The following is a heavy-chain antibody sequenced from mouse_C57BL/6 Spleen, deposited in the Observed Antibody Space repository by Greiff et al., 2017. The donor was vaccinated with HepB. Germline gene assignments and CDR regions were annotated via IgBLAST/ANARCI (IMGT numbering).Heavy chain of an antibody. D-gene: IGHD2-10*01. CDR3: AKRAFYGNYAWYFDV. J-gene: IGHJ1*03. CDR2: ILPGSGST. CDR1: GYTFTGYW. Sequence: QVHVKQSGAELMKPGASVKLSCKAPGYTFTGYWIEWVKQRPGHGLEWIGEILPGSGSTKYNEKFKGKATFTADTSSNTAYMQLSSLPTKDSAIYYCAKRAFYGNYAWYFDVWGTGTPVTVSS. V-gene: IGHV1-9*01.